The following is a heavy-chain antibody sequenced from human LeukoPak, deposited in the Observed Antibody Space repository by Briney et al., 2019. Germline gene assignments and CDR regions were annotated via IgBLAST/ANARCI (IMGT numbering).Heavy chain of an antibody. CDR3: AKDPDSSGDQYLHGFDC. Sequence: GGSLRLSCAASGFTFSKYGMHRVRQAPRKGLEGVAVIRYDGSNKYYADSVKGRFTISRDNSKNTLYLQMNSLRAEDTAVYYCAKDPDSSGDQYLHGFDCGGQGTLVTVSS. D-gene: IGHD3-22*01. V-gene: IGHV3-30*02. CDR1: GFTFSKYG. CDR2: IRYDGSNK. J-gene: IGHJ4*02.